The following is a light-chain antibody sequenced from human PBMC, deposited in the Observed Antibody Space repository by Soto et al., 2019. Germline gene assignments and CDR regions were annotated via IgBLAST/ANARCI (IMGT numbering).Light chain of an antibody. V-gene: IGKV3-20*01. CDR3: QQHGSSPT. CDR1: QSLNGNY. Sequence: EIVLTQSPGTLSLSPGERATLSCRASQSLNGNYVAWYQQKPGQAPRLLIYGASNRATGIPDRFAGSGSGTDFSLTVSRLEPEEFAVYYCQQHGSSPTFGQGTKVEIK. J-gene: IGKJ1*01. CDR2: GAS.